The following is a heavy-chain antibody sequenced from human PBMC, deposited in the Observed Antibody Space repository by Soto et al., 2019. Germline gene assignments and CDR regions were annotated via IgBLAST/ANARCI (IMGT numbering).Heavy chain of an antibody. CDR3: ASAYCCCGNCYRLYYYDMDV. CDR2: INPSSSAT. Sequence: GASVKVSCKASGYTITSYYMHWVRQAPGQGREWMGIINPSSSATRYSQKFQGRVTMTRDVSTSTVYTEMSGLRSEETAVYYCASAYCCCGNCYRLYYYDMDVWGQGTTVTVSS. CDR1: GYTITSYY. D-gene: IGHD2-15*01. J-gene: IGHJ6*02. V-gene: IGHV1-46*01.